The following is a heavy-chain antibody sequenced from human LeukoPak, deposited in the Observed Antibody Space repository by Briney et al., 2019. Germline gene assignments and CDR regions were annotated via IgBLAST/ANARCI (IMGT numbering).Heavy chain of an antibody. D-gene: IGHD6-13*01. J-gene: IGHJ3*02. CDR2: ISSTSSSR. Sequence: GGSLILSGVWPGFNLVHYRLSAVRQAPGKGLEWVSYISSTSSSRNYVDSVKGRFTISRDNAKNSLYLQMNSLRAEDTAVYYCARDRGLYVSSSKDYPYAEVIWRQGTMVTVSS. V-gene: IGHV3-48*01. CDR1: GFNLVHYR. CDR3: ARDRGLYVSSSKDYPYAEVI.